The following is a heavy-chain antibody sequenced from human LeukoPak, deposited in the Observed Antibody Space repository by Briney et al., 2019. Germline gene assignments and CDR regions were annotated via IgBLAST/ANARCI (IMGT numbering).Heavy chain of an antibody. Sequence: SVKVSCKASGGTFSNYAISWVRQAPGQGLEWMGAITKFGSTNYAHKFVGRVTITADKSTSTAYVELSSLKSDDTAVYFCARDLSGYGNYFDFWGQGTPLIVSS. J-gene: IGHJ4*02. CDR1: GGTFSNYA. V-gene: IGHV1-69*06. D-gene: IGHD4-17*01. CDR3: ARDLSGYGNYFDF. CDR2: ITKFGST.